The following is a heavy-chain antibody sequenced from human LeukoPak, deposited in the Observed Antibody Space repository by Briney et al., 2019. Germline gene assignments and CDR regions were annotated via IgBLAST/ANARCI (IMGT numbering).Heavy chain of an antibody. CDR3: ARERTTETTWGYFDY. CDR1: GGSFNYYA. V-gene: IGHV1-69*05. D-gene: IGHD4-17*01. CDR2: IIPLFGRP. Sequence: GASVKVSCKASGGSFNYYAFSWVGQAPGQGLGWMGGIIPLFGRPIYAQQFQGRFTITTDEYTRTAYMELSSLTSEDTAVYFCARERTTETTWGYFDYWGQGTLVTVSS. J-gene: IGHJ4*02.